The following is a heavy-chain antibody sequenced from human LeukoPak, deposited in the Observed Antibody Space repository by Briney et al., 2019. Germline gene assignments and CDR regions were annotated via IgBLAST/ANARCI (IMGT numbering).Heavy chain of an antibody. Sequence: PGGSLRLSCAASGFTVSSNYMSWVHQAPGKGLEWVSVIYSGGSTYYADSVKGRFTISRDNSKNTLYLQMNSLRAEDTAVYYCARYDPYCSSTSCYFDYWGQGTLVTVSS. J-gene: IGHJ4*02. CDR1: GFTVSSNY. CDR3: ARYDPYCSSTSCYFDY. V-gene: IGHV3-53*01. D-gene: IGHD2-2*01. CDR2: IYSGGST.